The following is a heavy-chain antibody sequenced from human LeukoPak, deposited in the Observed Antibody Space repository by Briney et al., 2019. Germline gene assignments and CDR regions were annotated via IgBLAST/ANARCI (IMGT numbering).Heavy chain of an antibody. D-gene: IGHD6-19*01. V-gene: IGHV4-39*01. CDR2: IYYSGST. CDR1: GGSISSSYYY. J-gene: IGHJ4*02. Sequence: PSETLSLTCTVSGGSISSSYYYWAWIRQPPGKGLEWIASIYYSGSTYYNPSLKSRVTISVDTSRNQFSLKLSSVTAADTAVYYCASLAVAGLSEGYWGQGTLVIVSS. CDR3: ASLAVAGLSEGY.